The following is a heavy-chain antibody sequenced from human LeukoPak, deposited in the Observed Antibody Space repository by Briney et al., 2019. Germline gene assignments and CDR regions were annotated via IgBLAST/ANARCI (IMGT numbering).Heavy chain of an antibody. CDR2: ISSSSSYI. CDR1: GFTFSSYS. Sequence: GGSLRLSCAASGFTFSSYSMNWVRQAPGKGLEWVSCISSSSSYIYYADSVKGRFTISRDNAKNSLYLQMNSLRAEDTAVYYCAGYCSGGSCETPGAFDIWGQGTMVTVSS. V-gene: IGHV3-21*01. CDR3: AGYCSGGSCETPGAFDI. J-gene: IGHJ3*02. D-gene: IGHD2-15*01.